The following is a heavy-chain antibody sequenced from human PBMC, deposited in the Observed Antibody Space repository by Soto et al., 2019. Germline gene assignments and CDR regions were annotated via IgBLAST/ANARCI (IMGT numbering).Heavy chain of an antibody. D-gene: IGHD2-2*01. CDR3: ATHCSSTSCYYTFDP. Sequence: QVQLQQWGAGLLKPSETLSLTCAVYGGSFSSSYWSWIGQPPGKGLEWIGQINHYGSTDYNPSLKSRVTISVDTSKNHFSLRLSSVTAADTAMYYCATHCSSTSCYYTFDPWGQGTLVTVSS. CDR2: INHYGST. V-gene: IGHV4-34*01. J-gene: IGHJ5*02. CDR1: GGSFSSSY.